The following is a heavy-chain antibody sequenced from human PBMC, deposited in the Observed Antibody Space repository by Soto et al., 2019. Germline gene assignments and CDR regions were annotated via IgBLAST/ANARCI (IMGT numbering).Heavy chain of an antibody. CDR3: ARGQEDYGDYYASGMDV. V-gene: IGHV1-8*01. J-gene: IGHJ6*02. CDR1: GYPFTNYD. D-gene: IGHD4-17*01. CDR2: MNPKTGNT. Sequence: QVQLVQSGAEVKKPGASVKVSCKTSGYPFTNYDINWVRQGTGQGLEWMGWMNPKTGNTGYARKFQGRVTMTRNDSIRTVYMEMASLTSDDTAVYYCARGQEDYGDYYASGMDVWGQGTTVTVSS.